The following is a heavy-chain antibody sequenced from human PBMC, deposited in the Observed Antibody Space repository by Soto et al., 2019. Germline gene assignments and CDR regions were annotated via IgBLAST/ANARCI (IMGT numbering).Heavy chain of an antibody. D-gene: IGHD3-9*01. CDR2: MNPNSGNT. Sequence: SVEVSFKASGYTFTSYDINWVRQAAAQGLEWMGWMNPNSGNTGYAQKFQGRVTMTRNTSISTAYMELSSLRSEDTAVYYCARTSTFYDIDDGMDVWGQGTTVTVSS. V-gene: IGHV1-8*01. J-gene: IGHJ6*02. CDR3: ARTSTFYDIDDGMDV. CDR1: GYTFTSYD.